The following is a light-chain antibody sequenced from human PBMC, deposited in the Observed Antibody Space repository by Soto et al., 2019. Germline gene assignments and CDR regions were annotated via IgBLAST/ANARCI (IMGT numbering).Light chain of an antibody. CDR1: SSNIGAGYD. Sequence: QAVVTQPPSLSGAPGQRVTISCTGSSSNIGAGYDVHWYQQLPGTAPKLLIYGNSNRPSGVPDRFSGSKSGTSASLAITGLQAEDEADYYCQSYDSSLSGWVFGGGTKVTVL. V-gene: IGLV1-40*01. CDR2: GNS. CDR3: QSYDSSLSGWV. J-gene: IGLJ3*02.